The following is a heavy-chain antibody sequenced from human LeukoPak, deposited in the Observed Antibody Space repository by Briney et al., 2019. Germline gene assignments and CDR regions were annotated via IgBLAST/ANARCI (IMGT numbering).Heavy chain of an antibody. Sequence: GGSLRLSCAASGFTFSSYAMQWVRQAPGKELEWVAVISYDGSDKYYADSVKGRFTISRDNSKNTLYLQMNSLRAEDTAVYYCARQPTRDGYNYGMDVWGQGTTVTVSS. J-gene: IGHJ6*02. V-gene: IGHV3-30-3*01. CDR2: ISYDGSDK. D-gene: IGHD5-24*01. CDR3: ARQPTRDGYNYGMDV. CDR1: GFTFSSYA.